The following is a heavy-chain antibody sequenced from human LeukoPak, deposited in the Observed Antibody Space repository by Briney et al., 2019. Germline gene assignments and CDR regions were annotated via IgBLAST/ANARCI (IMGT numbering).Heavy chain of an antibody. V-gene: IGHV4-59*01. CDR1: GVSISSYY. CDR3: ARENSWELNDAFDI. CDR2: IYYSGST. J-gene: IGHJ3*02. D-gene: IGHD1-26*01. Sequence: KPSETLSLTCTVSGVSISSYYWSWIRQPPGKGLEWIGYIYYSGSTNCNPSLKSRVTISVDTSKNQFSLKLSSVTAADTAVYYCARENSWELNDAFDIWGQGTMVTVSS.